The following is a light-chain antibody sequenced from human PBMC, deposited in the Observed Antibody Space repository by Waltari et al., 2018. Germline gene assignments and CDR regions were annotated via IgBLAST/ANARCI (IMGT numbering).Light chain of an antibody. V-gene: IGLV3-21*02. J-gene: IGLJ2*01. CDR2: DDT. Sequence: SYVLTQPPSVSVAPGQTARITCGGGDIGAKRVHWSQPKTDPAPLLVGYDDTDRPSGIPGRISGSNSGYTATLSSTRVEAGDEADDYWQVWDSDGDYVVFGGGTKLIVL. CDR1: DIGAKR. CDR3: QVWDSDGDYVV.